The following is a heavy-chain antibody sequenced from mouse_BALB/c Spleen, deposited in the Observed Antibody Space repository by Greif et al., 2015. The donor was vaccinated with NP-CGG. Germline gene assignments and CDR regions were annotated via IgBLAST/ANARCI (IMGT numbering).Heavy chain of an antibody. D-gene: IGHD4-1*01. Sequence: AQLVESGAELAKPGASVKMSCKASGYTFTSYWMHWVQQRPGQCLEWIGYITPSTGYTEYNQKFKDRATLTADKSSSTAYMQLSSLTSEDSAVYYCARKGLTGAFDYWGQGTTLTVSS. CDR2: ITPSTGYT. CDR3: ARKGLTGAFDY. CDR1: GYTFTSYW. V-gene: IGHV1-7*01. J-gene: IGHJ2*01.